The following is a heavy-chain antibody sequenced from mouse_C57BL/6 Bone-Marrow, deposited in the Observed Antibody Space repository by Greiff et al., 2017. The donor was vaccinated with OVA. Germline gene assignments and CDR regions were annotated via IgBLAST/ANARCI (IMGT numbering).Heavy chain of an antibody. CDR1: GFSFTSYG. V-gene: IGHV2-6*01. CDR2: IWGVGST. CDR3: AVSSIITAEGGFAY. D-gene: IGHD1-1*01. Sequence: QVQLKESGPGLVAPSQSLSITCTVSGFSFTSYGVDWVRQSPGKGLEWLGVIWGVGSTNYNSALKSRLSISKDNSKSQVFFRMNSLQLDDTAMYYCAVSSIITAEGGFAYWGQGTLVTVSA. J-gene: IGHJ3*01.